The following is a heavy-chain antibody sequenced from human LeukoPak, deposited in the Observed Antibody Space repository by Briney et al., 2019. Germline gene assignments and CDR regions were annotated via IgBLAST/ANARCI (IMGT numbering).Heavy chain of an antibody. Sequence: GGSLRLSCAASGFTFSSYAMSWVRQAPGKGLEWVSAIRGSGGSTYYADSVKGRFTISRDNSKNTLYLQMNSLRAEDTAVYYCAKDSLNCSSTSCYFNWGQGTLVTVSS. CDR1: GFTFSSYA. CDR2: IRGSGGST. J-gene: IGHJ4*02. V-gene: IGHV3-23*01. D-gene: IGHD2-2*01. CDR3: AKDSLNCSSTSCYFN.